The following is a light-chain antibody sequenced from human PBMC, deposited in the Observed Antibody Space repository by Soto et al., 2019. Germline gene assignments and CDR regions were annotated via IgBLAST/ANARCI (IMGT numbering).Light chain of an antibody. Sequence: EIVMTQSPATLSVSPGERSTLSCRASQSVSSDLAWYQQTPGQSPRLLXYDASSRANGIPDRFSGSGSGTDFTLTLSRLEPEDFAVYYGQPYNNWPTMTFGQGTKVDIK. CDR3: QPYNNWPTMT. CDR2: DAS. J-gene: IGKJ1*01. CDR1: QSVSSD. V-gene: IGKV3D-15*01.